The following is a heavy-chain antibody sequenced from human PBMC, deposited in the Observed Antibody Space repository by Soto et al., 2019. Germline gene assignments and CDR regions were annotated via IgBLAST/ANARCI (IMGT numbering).Heavy chain of an antibody. CDR3: AKDIDYDFWSGYSNDY. CDR1: GFTFSSYA. D-gene: IGHD3-3*01. CDR2: ISGSGGST. J-gene: IGHJ4*02. V-gene: IGHV3-23*01. Sequence: GGSLRLSCAASGFTFSSYAMNWVRQAPGKGLEWVSGISGSGGSTYYADSVQGRFTISRDNSKKNTLYLQMNSLRAEDTAVYYCAKDIDYDFWSGYSNDYWGQGTLVTVSS.